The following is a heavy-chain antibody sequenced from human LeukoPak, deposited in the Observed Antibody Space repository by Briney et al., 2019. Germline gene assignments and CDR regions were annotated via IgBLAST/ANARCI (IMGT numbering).Heavy chain of an antibody. D-gene: IGHD3-10*01. CDR1: GYTLTELS. CDR2: FDPEDGET. J-gene: IGHJ3*02. V-gene: IGHV1-24*01. CDR3: ATLNSSGYGSGPWAFDI. Sequence: ASVKVSCKVSGYTLTELSMHWVRQAPGKGLEWMGGFDPEDGETIYAQRFQGRVTMTEDTSTDTAYMELSSLRSEDTAVYYCATLNSSGYGSGPWAFDIWGQGTMVTVSS.